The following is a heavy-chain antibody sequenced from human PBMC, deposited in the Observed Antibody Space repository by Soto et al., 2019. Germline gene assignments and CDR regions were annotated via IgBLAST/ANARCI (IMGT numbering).Heavy chain of an antibody. CDR2: ISSSSTI. CDR1: GFTFSSYS. J-gene: IGHJ6*03. Sequence: GGSLRLSCAASGFTFSSYSMNWVRQAPGKGLEWVSYISSSSTIYYADSVKGRFTISRDNAKNSLYLQMNSLRAEDTAVYYCARGLMDVWGKGTTVTVSS. CDR3: ARGLMDV. V-gene: IGHV3-48*01.